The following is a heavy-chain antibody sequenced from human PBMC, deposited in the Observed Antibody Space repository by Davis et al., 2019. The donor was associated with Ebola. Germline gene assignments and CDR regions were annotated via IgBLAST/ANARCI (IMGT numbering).Heavy chain of an antibody. CDR2: IKQDGSEK. D-gene: IGHD2-2*01. J-gene: IGHJ6*04. Sequence: GESLKIPCAAPGFTFSSYGMHWARQAPGKGLEWVANIKQDGSEKYYVNSVKGRFTIPRDNAKNSLYLQMNNLRAEDTAVYYCARKRGYCSSTSCAPGDVWGKGTTVTVSS. CDR1: GFTFSSYG. V-gene: IGHV3-7*01. CDR3: ARKRGYCSSTSCAPGDV.